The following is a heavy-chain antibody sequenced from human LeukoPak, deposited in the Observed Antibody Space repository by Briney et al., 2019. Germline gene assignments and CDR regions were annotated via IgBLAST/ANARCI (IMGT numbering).Heavy chain of an antibody. CDR1: GDSIRSYY. V-gene: IGHV4-39*07. D-gene: IGHD7-27*01. CDR2: IYYSGST. J-gene: IGHJ6*03. CDR3: ARGTGDGSGYYYYYMDV. Sequence: SETLSLTCTVSGDSIRSYYWGWIRQPPGKGLEWIGSIYYSGSTYYNPSLKSRVTISVDTSKNQFSLKLSSVTAADTAVYYCARGTGDGSGYYYYYMDVWGKGTTVTISS.